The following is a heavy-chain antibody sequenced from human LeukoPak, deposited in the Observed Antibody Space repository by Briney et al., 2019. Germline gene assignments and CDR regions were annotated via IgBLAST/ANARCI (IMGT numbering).Heavy chain of an antibody. CDR3: ARIGYTSLTVDY. CDR2: IKEDGSEK. Sequence: GESLRHSCAASGFTFSMYWMSWVRQAPGKGLEWVANIKEDGSEKYYVDSVKGRFTVSRDNTKNSLYLQMNSLRVEDTAVYYCARIGYTSLTVDYRGQGTQVTVSS. CDR1: GFTFSMYW. D-gene: IGHD5/OR15-5a*01. J-gene: IGHJ4*02. V-gene: IGHV3-7*05.